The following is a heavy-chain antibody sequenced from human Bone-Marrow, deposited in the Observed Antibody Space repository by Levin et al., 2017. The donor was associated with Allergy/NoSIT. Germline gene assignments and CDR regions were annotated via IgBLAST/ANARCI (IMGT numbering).Heavy chain of an antibody. D-gene: IGHD2-2*01. J-gene: IGHJ1*01. CDR2: IYSGDTT. Sequence: PSETLSLTCAASGFTVTSYYMSWVRQAPGKGLEWVSVIYSGDTTQYADSVKGRFTISRDNSENTLYLQMNSLRAEDTAIYYCARDGPSRSFQYWGQGTLVTVSS. CDR1: GFTVTSYY. V-gene: IGHV3-66*02. CDR3: ARDGPSRSFQY.